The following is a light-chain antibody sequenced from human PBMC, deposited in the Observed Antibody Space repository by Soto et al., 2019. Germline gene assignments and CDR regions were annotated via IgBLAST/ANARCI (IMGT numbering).Light chain of an antibody. J-gene: IGKJ3*01. CDR3: QKYSSVPV. CDR2: AAS. Sequence: DIQMTQSPTSLSSSVGDRVTITCRASQDIRNFVAWYQQKPGKAPKLLIYAASTLQSGVPSRFSGSGSGTDFTLTINLLQPEDVATCSCQKYSSVPVFGPGTKVEIK. V-gene: IGKV1-27*01. CDR1: QDIRNF.